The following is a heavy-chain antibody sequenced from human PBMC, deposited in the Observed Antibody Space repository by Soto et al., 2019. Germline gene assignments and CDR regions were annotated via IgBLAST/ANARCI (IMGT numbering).Heavy chain of an antibody. CDR3: AKDLVAAAVYYYYYGMDV. CDR1: GLTFSSYA. J-gene: IGHJ6*02. Sequence: LRLSCAASGLTFSSYAISWVRQAPWKGLEWVSAISGSGGSTYYADSVKGRFTISRDNSKNTLYLQMNSLRAEDTAVYYCAKDLVAAAVYYYYYGMDVWGQGTTVTVSS. CDR2: ISGSGGST. D-gene: IGHD6-13*01. V-gene: IGHV3-23*01.